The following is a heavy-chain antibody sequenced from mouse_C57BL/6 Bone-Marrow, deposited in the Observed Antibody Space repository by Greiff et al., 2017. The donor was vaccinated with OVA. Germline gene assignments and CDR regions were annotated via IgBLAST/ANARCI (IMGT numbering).Heavy chain of an antibody. Sequence: VQLQESGAELVKPGASVKMSCKASGYTFTSYWITWVKQRPGQGLEWIGDIYPGSGSTNYNEKFKSKATLTVYTSSSTAYMQLSSLTSEDSAVYYCARTYYYGSSYDYWGQGTTLTVSS. J-gene: IGHJ2*01. CDR2: IYPGSGST. CDR1: GYTFTSYW. V-gene: IGHV1-55*01. CDR3: ARTYYYGSSYDY. D-gene: IGHD1-1*01.